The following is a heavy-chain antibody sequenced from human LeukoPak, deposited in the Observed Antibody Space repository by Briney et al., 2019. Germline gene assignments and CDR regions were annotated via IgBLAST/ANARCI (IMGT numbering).Heavy chain of an antibody. J-gene: IGHJ6*03. CDR3: ARHLNKLRWGELHPGNRYYYYYMDV. D-gene: IGHD3-16*01. CDR1: GGTFSSYA. V-gene: IGHV1-69*13. CDR2: IIPIFGTA. Sequence: GASVKVSCKASGGTFSSYAISWVRQAPGQGLEWMGGIIPIFGTANYALKFQGRVTITADESTSTAYMELSSLRSEDTAVYYCARHLNKLRWGELHPGNRYYYYYMDVWGKGTTVTVSS.